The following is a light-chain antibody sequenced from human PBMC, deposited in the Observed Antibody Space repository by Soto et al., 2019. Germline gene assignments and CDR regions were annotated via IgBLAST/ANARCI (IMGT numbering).Light chain of an antibody. J-gene: IGKJ3*01. CDR1: QSINTW. CDR3: QHYNSYSIT. Sequence: DIQMTQSPSTLSASVGDRVTITCRASQSINTWLAWYQQKPGKAPKLLIYQASSLEGGVPARFSGSGSGTDFTLTISSLQPDDFAAYYCQHYNSYSITFGPGTKVDIK. CDR2: QAS. V-gene: IGKV1-5*03.